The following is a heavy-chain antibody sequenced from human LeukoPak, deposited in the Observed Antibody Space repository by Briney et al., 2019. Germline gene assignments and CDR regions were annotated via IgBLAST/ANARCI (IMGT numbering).Heavy chain of an antibody. Sequence: SETLSLTCAVFGGSLSGSYCDWIRQTQGKGLEWIGEINHSGRTNYNSSLKSRVTISVDTSKNQFSLKLISVTAADTAVYYCARDPCGSINCPLRYWGQGTQVTVSS. CDR2: INHSGRT. CDR1: GGSLSGSY. J-gene: IGHJ4*02. D-gene: IGHD1-26*01. CDR3: ARDPCGSINCPLRY. V-gene: IGHV4-34*01.